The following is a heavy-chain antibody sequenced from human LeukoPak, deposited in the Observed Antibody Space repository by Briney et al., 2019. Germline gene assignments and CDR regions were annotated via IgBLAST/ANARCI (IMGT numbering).Heavy chain of an antibody. D-gene: IGHD3-22*01. CDR1: GYTFTGYY. CDR2: IIPVFGTT. V-gene: IGHV1-69*06. Sequence: ASVKVSCKPSGYTFTGYYMHWVRLTPGQGLEWLGGIIPVFGTTTYAQKFQAKVTMTADKSTNTAYLEISSMTSDDTAVYYCARCSPGDSSNFYAVLQYWGQGTQVTVST. J-gene: IGHJ4*02. CDR3: ARCSPGDSSNFYAVLQY.